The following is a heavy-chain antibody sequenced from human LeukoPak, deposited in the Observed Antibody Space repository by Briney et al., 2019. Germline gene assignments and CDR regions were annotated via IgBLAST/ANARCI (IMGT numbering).Heavy chain of an antibody. CDR3: ARDLDIVVVPAAHSAFDI. J-gene: IGHJ3*02. CDR1: GYTFTGYY. V-gene: IGHV1-2*02. CDR2: INPNSGGT. D-gene: IGHD2-2*01. Sequence: ASVKVSCKASGYTFTGYYMHWVRQAPGQGLEWMGWINPNSGGTNYAQKFQGRVTMTRDTSISTAYMELSRLRSDDTAVYYCARDLDIVVVPAAHSAFDIWGQGTMVTVSS.